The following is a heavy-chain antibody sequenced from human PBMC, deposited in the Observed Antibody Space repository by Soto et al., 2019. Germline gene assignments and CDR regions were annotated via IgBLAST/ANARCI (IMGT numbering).Heavy chain of an antibody. CDR3: ARTDGELRRFDP. CDR1: GGSISSGAYY. V-gene: IGHV4-31*03. Sequence: TLSLTGTVSGGSISSGAYYWTWIRQSPGKGLEWIGYIFHSGSTYSSPSLKSRLSLSVDTSQNQFSLTLRSVTAADTAMYYCARTDGELRRFDPWGQGTLVTVSS. D-gene: IGHD1-7*01. CDR2: IFHSGST. J-gene: IGHJ5*02.